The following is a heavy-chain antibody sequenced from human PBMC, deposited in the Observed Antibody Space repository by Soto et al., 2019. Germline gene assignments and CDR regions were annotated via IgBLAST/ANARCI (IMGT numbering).Heavy chain of an antibody. CDR3: ARVVKDDYYDSSGPYGMDV. V-gene: IGHV1-8*01. D-gene: IGHD3-22*01. J-gene: IGHJ6*02. CDR2: MNPNSGNT. Sequence: ASVKVSCKASGYTFTSYDMRWVRQATGQGLEWMGWMNPNSGNTGYAQKFQGRVTMTRDTSTSTVYMELSSLRSEDTAVYYCARVVKDDYYDSSGPYGMDVWGQGTTVTVSS. CDR1: GYTFTSYD.